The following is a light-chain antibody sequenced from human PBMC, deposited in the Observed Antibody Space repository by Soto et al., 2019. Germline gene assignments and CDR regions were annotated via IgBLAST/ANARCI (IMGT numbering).Light chain of an antibody. V-gene: IGKV3-20*01. CDR3: QQYGSSRWP. Sequence: EIVLTQSPGTLSLSPGERATLSCRASQSVSSSYLAWYQQKPGQAPRLLIYGASSRATGIPDRFSGSGSGADFTLTISRLEPEDFAVYYCQQYGSSRWPFGHGTKVEIK. J-gene: IGKJ1*01. CDR1: QSVSSSY. CDR2: GAS.